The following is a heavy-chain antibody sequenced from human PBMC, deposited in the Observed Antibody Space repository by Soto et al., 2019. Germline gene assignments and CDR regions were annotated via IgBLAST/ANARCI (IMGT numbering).Heavy chain of an antibody. CDR2: IYYSGST. CDR1: GGSISSYY. V-gene: IGHV4-59*01. D-gene: IGHD1-26*01. J-gene: IGHJ4*02. CDR3: ARDHEGAIDY. Sequence: QVQLQESGPGLVKPSETLSLTCTVSGGSISSYYWSWIRQPPGKGLEWIGYIYYSGSTNYNPSLKSRGTISVDTSKNQFSLKLSSVTAADTAVYYCARDHEGAIDYWGQGTLVTVSS.